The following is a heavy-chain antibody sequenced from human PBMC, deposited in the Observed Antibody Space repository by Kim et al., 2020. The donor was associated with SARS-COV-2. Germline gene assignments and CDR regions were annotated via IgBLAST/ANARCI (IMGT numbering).Heavy chain of an antibody. CDR2: INPIGGST. Sequence: ASVKVSCKASGYTFTSYYMHWVRQAPGQGLEWMGIINPIGGSTSYAQKFQGRVTMTSDTSTSTVYMELSSLRSEDTAVYYCARDQTTVSSAPDNYYYGMDVWRQGTTVSVSS. V-gene: IGHV1-46*01. CDR1: GYTFTSYY. CDR3: ARDQTTVSSAPDNYYYGMDV. J-gene: IGHJ6*02. D-gene: IGHD4-4*01.